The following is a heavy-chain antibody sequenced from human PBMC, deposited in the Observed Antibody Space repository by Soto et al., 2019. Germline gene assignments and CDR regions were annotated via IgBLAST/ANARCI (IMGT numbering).Heavy chain of an antibody. D-gene: IGHD6-19*01. Sequence: QVQLVESGGGVVQPGRSLRLSCAASGFTFSSYGMHWVRQAPGKGLEWVAVISCDGSNKYYADSVKGRFTISRDNSKNTLYLQMNSLRAEDTAVYYCAKDLAVAGIGTMDYWGQGTLVTVSS. CDR3: AKDLAVAGIGTMDY. J-gene: IGHJ4*02. CDR2: ISCDGSNK. CDR1: GFTFSSYG. V-gene: IGHV3-30*18.